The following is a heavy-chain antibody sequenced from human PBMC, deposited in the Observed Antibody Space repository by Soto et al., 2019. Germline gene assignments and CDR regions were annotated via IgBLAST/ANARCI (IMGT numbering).Heavy chain of an antibody. CDR3: AKHSRETTTCCGED. J-gene: IGHJ4*02. V-gene: IGHV3-53*01. CDR2: SNSGSST. CDR1: GSTVSSTY. D-gene: IGHD2-2*01. Sequence: SLRLSCAASGSTVSSTYMSWVRQAPGKGLEWVSGVSNSGSSTYYADSVKGRFTISRDNSKNTLYLQMNSLRAEDTAVYYCAKHSRETTTCCGEDWGQGTRVTVSS.